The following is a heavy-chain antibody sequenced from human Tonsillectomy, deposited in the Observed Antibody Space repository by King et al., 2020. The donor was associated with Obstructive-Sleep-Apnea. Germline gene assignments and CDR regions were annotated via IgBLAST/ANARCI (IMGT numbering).Heavy chain of an antibody. CDR1: GFTFSSYG. D-gene: IGHD6-13*01. CDR2: VRYDGSNK. CDR3: AKNEPYSSRWYSSLNYYYYGMDV. V-gene: IGHV3-30*02. Sequence: VQLVESGGGVVQPGRSLRLSCAASGFTFSSYGMHWVRQAPGKGLEWVAFVRYDGSNKYYADSVKGRFTISRDNSNNTLYLQMNSLGAEDTVVYYCAKNEPYSSRWYSSLNYYYYGMDVWGQGTTVTVSS. J-gene: IGHJ6*02.